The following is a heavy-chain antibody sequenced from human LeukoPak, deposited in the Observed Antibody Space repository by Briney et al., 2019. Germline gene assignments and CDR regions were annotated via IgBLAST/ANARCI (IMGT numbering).Heavy chain of an antibody. CDR3: AGGTAMALRISRDNWFDP. CDR2: ISGSGGST. V-gene: IGHV3-23*01. CDR1: GFTFSSYA. D-gene: IGHD5-18*01. J-gene: IGHJ5*02. Sequence: GGSLRLSCAASGFTFSSYAMSWVRQAPGKGLEWVSAISGSGGSTYYADSVKGRFTISRDNSKNTLYLQMNSLRAEDTAVYYCAGGTAMALRISRDNWFDPWGQGTLVTVSS.